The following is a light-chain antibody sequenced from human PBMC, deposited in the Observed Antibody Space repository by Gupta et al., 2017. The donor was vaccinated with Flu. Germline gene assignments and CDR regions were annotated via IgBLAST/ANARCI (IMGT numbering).Light chain of an antibody. CDR2: EGN. V-gene: IGLV1-51*01. Sequence: QSVLTQPPSVSAAPGQKVTISCSGSSSNIGNNYVSWYQQLPEEAPKLLIYEGNKRHSGIPARFSGSKSGTSATVSITGLQTGDEADYYWDTGDSSRSAGVFGGGTKLTVL. CDR1: SSNIGNNY. CDR3: DTGDSSRSAGV. J-gene: IGLJ3*02.